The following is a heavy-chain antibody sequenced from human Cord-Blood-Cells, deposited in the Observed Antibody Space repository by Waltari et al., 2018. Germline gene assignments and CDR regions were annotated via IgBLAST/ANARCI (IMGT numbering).Heavy chain of an antibody. CDR2: IYYSGRT. Sequence: QVQLQESGPGLVKPSQTLSLTCTVSGGSISSGGYYWSWIRQHPGKGLEWIGYIYYSGRTYYNPSLKSRVTISVDTSKNQFSLKLSSVTAADTAVYYCARSTREYSSSSSLDYWGQGTLVTVSS. D-gene: IGHD6-6*01. CDR3: ARSTREYSSSSSLDY. J-gene: IGHJ4*02. V-gene: IGHV4-31*03. CDR1: GGSISSGGYY.